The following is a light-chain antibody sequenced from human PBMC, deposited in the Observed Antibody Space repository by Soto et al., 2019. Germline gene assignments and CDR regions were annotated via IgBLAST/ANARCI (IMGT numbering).Light chain of an antibody. CDR3: QQRSNWPIT. J-gene: IGKJ5*01. Sequence: EIVVTQAPATLSLSPGDRATLSCGASQSVSSSYLAWYQQKPGLAPRLLIYAASSRATGIPDRFSGSGSGTDFTLTISILAPEDFAVYYCQQRSNWPITFGQGTRLEIK. CDR2: AAS. CDR1: QSVSSSY. V-gene: IGKV3D-20*02.